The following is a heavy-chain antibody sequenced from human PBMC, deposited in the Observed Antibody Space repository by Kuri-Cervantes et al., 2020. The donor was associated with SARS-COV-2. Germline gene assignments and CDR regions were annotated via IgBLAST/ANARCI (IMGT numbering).Heavy chain of an antibody. CDR2: ISSSSSTI. D-gene: IGHD3-3*01. Sequence: GGSLRLSCAASGFTFSSYSMNWVRQAPGKGLGWVSYISSSSSTIYYADSVKGRFTISRDNAKNSLFLQMNSLRDEDTAVYYCARDRGSSVVTIFGVVRGTYYYGMDVWGQGTTVTVSS. CDR3: ARDRGSSVVTIFGVVRGTYYYGMDV. CDR1: GFTFSSYS. V-gene: IGHV3-48*02. J-gene: IGHJ6*02.